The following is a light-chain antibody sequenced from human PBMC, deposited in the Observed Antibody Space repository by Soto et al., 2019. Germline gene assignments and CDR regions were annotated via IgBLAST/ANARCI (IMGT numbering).Light chain of an antibody. CDR3: QQFRNWPWT. CDR1: QSISIN. CDR2: GAS. J-gene: IGKJ1*01. Sequence: EILMTHAPATLSFSPCGTATLSFRASQSISINLAWYQHKPGQAPRLLIHGASTRATGVPARISGSGSGTEFTLTISSLQSEDFAVYYCQQFRNWPWTFGQGTKVDIK. V-gene: IGKV3D-15*01.